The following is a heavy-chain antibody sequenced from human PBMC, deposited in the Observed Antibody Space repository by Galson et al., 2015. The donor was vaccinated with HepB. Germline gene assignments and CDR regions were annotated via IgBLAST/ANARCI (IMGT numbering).Heavy chain of an antibody. CDR1: GFTFSSYD. CDR3: ARESRGTGWQNIDY. J-gene: IGHJ4*02. CDR2: IGVSGNT. V-gene: IGHV3-13*04. D-gene: IGHD6-19*01. Sequence: SLRLSCAASGFTFSSYDMHWVRQRTGKGLEWVSAIGVSGNTYYPGSEKGRFTTSRENAKNSVYLQMDSLTAGDTGIYYCARESRGTGWQNIDYWGRGTLVAVSS.